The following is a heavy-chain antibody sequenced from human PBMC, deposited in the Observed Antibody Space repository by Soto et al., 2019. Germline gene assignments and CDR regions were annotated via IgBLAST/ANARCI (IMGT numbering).Heavy chain of an antibody. Sequence: SETLSLTCTVSGGSVSSYYWSWIRQPPGKGLEWIGYIYNSGTSDYNPSLKSRVTISVDTSKNQFSLKLSSVTAADTAVYYRARSDARYWAQGPLATVS. V-gene: IGHV4-59*02. CDR2: IYNSGTS. CDR3: ARSDARY. D-gene: IGHD2-2*01. J-gene: IGHJ4*02. CDR1: GGSVSSYY.